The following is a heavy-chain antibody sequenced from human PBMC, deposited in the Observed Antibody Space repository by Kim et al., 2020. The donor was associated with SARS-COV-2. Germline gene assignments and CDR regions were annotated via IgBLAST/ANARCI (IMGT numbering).Heavy chain of an antibody. CDR1: GFTFSNYG. CDR2: FTRDCIT. V-gene: IGHV3-23*01. Sequence: GGSLRLSCAASGFTFSNYGMTWVRQAPGKGLELVSSFTRDCITYYADSVKFRFTISRDNSKNILYLQINSLLAEDTAVYYFCDYHRAWSHYTYWGQGTLVTVSS. D-gene: IGHD3-10*01. J-gene: IGHJ4*02. CDR3: CDYHRAWSHYTY.